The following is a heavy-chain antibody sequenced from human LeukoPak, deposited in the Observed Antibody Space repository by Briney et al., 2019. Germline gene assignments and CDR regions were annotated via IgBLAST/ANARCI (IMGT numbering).Heavy chain of an antibody. CDR2: ISDSAGST. CDR3: AKVGGTGDPRYYYYYLDV. Sequence: GGSERLFCAASGFTFSSYAMSWVRQAPGKGLEWVSAISDSAGSTYYADSVKGRFTISRDNSKNTLFLQMNSLRAEDTAVYYCAKVGGTGDPRYYYYYLDVWGKGTTVTVSS. V-gene: IGHV3-23*01. J-gene: IGHJ6*03. CDR1: GFTFSSYA. D-gene: IGHD3-16*01.